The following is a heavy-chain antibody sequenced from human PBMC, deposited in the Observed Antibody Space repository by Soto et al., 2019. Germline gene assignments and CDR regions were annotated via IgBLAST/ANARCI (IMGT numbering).Heavy chain of an antibody. V-gene: IGHV1-3*01. CDR2: INAGNGNT. D-gene: IGHD3-16*02. CDR3: ARDRRMITFGGVIVLDAFDI. Sequence: ASVKVSCKASGYTFTSYAMHWVRQAPGQRLEWMGWINAGNGNTKYSQKFQGRVTITRGTSASTAYMELSSLRSEDTAVYYCARDRRMITFGGVIVLDAFDIWGQGTMVTVSS. CDR1: GYTFTSYA. J-gene: IGHJ3*02.